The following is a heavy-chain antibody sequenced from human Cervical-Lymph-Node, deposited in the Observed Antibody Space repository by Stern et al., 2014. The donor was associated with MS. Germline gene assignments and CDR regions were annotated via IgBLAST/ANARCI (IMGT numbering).Heavy chain of an antibody. CDR2: ISGYNGGT. D-gene: IGHD2-2*02. Sequence: VQLVESGAEVRKPGASVKVSCRASGYTFTSYGLSWVRRAPGQGLEWMGWISGYNGGTNYAQKFQGRVNRATDTSTRTAYMDLTSLRSDDTSMYYCARGPYCSSTSCYTYGYHFYGLDVWGQGTTVTVSS. CDR3: ARGPYCSSTSCYTYGYHFYGLDV. V-gene: IGHV1-18*01. J-gene: IGHJ6*02. CDR1: GYTFTSYG.